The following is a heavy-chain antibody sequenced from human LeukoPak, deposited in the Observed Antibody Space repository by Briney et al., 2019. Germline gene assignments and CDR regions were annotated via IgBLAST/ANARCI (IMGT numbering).Heavy chain of an antibody. V-gene: IGHV1-8*01. J-gene: IGHJ4*02. CDR1: GYTFTGYD. Sequence: GASVKVSCKTSGYTFTGYDINWVRQAAGQGFEWMGWMHPNSGDTGYAHNLQGRITITRDPSTATVFMELSSLRSEDTAMYYCARGRLNGNVDFWGQGTLVTVSS. CDR3: ARGRLNGNVDF. D-gene: IGHD1-20*01. CDR2: MHPNSGDT.